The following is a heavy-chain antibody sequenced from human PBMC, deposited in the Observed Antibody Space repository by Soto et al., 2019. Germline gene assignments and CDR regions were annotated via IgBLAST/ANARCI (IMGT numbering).Heavy chain of an antibody. D-gene: IGHD1-1*01. CDR3: AKDRVDWNEDPDIDY. CDR1: GFTFSSYG. J-gene: IGHJ4*02. V-gene: IGHV3-30*18. Sequence: QVQLVESGGGVVQPGRSLRLSCAASGFTFSSYGMHWVRQAPGKGLEWVAVISYDGSNKYYADSVKGRFTISRDNSKNTVYLQMDSVRAEETAVYYCAKDRVDWNEDPDIDYWGQGNLVTVSS. CDR2: ISYDGSNK.